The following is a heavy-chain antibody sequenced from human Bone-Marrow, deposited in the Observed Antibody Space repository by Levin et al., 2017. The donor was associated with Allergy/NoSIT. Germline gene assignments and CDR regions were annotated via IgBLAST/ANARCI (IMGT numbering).Heavy chain of an antibody. CDR2: ISWNSGSI. CDR1: GFTFDDYA. D-gene: IGHD5-18*01. J-gene: IGHJ4*02. Sequence: GGSLRLSCAASGFTFDDYAMHWVRQAPGKGLEWVSGISWNSGSIGYADSVKGRFTISRDNAKNSLYLQMNSLRAEDTALYYCAKAGSYGRYYFDYWGQGTLVTVSS. CDR3: AKAGSYGRYYFDY. V-gene: IGHV3-9*01.